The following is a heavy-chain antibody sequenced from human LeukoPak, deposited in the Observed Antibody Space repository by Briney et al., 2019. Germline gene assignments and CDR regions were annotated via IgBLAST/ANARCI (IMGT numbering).Heavy chain of an antibody. CDR2: INHSGST. V-gene: IGHV4-34*01. J-gene: IGHJ6*02. D-gene: IGHD6-19*01. CDR1: GGSFSGYY. Sequence: SETLSLTCAVYGGSFSGYYWSCIRQPPGKGLEWIGEINHSGSTNYNPSLKSRVTMSVDTSKNQFSLKLSSVTAADTAVYYCARVKTGYSSGWYPYYYGMDVWGQGTTVTVSS. CDR3: ARVKTGYSSGWYPYYYGMDV.